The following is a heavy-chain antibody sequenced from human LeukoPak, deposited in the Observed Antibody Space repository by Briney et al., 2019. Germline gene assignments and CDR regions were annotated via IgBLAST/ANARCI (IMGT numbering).Heavy chain of an antibody. CDR1: RFTFSNAW. V-gene: IGHV3-15*01. D-gene: IGHD6-19*01. J-gene: IGHJ4*02. CDR3: TTDPYSSGIDY. CDR2: IKSKTDGGTT. Sequence: GGSLRLSCAASRFTFSNAWMSWVRQAPGKGLEWVGRIKSKTDGGTTDYAAPVKGRFTISRDDSKNTLYLQMNSLKTEDTAVYYCTTDPYSSGIDYWGQGTLVTVSS.